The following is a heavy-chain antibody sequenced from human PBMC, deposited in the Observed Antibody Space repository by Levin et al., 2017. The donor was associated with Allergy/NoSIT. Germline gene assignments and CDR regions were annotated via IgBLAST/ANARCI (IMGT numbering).Heavy chain of an antibody. D-gene: IGHD3-10*01. CDR3: ARSIFSRGYYYGSGRVFSNY. Sequence: PSETLSLTCTVSGGSISSSSYYWGWIRQPPGKGLEWIGSIYYSGSTYYNPSLKSRVTISVDTSKNQFSLKLSSVTAADTAVYYCARSIFSRGYYYGSGRVFSNYWGQGTLVTVSS. CDR1: GGSISSSSYY. V-gene: IGHV4-39*01. J-gene: IGHJ4*02. CDR2: IYYSGST.